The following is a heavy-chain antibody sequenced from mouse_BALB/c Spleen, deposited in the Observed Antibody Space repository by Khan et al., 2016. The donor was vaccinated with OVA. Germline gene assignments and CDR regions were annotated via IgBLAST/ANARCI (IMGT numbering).Heavy chain of an antibody. V-gene: IGHV14-3*02. J-gene: IGHJ2*01. CDR1: GFNIKDTY. CDR3: ARSPGTSFDY. D-gene: IGHD4-1*01. CDR2: IDPANGNT. Sequence: VQLQQPGAELVKPGASVKLSCTASGFNIKDTYMHWVKQRPEQGLEWIGRIDPANGNTKYDPKFQGKATITADTSSNTAYLQLSSLTSEDTAVYYCARSPGTSFDYWGQGTTLTVSS.